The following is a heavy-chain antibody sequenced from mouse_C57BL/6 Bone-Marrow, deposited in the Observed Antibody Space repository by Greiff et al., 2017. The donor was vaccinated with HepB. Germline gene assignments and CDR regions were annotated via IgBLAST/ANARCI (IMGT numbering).Heavy chain of an antibody. V-gene: IGHV1-50*01. CDR3: ARKGIYYDYDWVAY. Sequence: QVQLQQPGAELVKPGASVKLSCKASGYTFTSYWMQWVKQRPGQGLEWIGEIDPSDSYTNYNQKFKGKATLTVDTSSSTAYMQLSGLTSEDAAVYYCARKGIYYDYDWVAYWGQGTLVTVSA. CDR1: GYTFTSYW. J-gene: IGHJ3*01. CDR2: IDPSDSYT. D-gene: IGHD2-4*01.